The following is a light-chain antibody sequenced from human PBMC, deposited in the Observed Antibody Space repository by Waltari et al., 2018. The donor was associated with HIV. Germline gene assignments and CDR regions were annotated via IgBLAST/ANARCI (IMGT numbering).Light chain of an antibody. CDR2: EVS. V-gene: IGKV2D-29*01. J-gene: IGKJ1*01. CDR1: QSLVHSDGNSY. Sequence: DVVMTQNPVSLSVTPGQPASISCRSSQSLVHSDGNSYFYWFLQKSGQPPQPLIYEVSNRFSGVPDRFSGSGSGTDFTLKISRVEAEDVGVYYCMQSIQLPRTFGQGTKVEIK. CDR3: MQSIQLPRT.